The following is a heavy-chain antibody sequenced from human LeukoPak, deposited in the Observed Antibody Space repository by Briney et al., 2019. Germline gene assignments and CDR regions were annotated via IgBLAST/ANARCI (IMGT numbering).Heavy chain of an antibody. V-gene: IGHV4-30-4*08. CDR1: GYSISSDYY. J-gene: IGHJ4*02. Sequence: SETLSLTCAVSGYSISSDYYWGWIRQPPGQGLEWIGYIYYSGSTYYNPSLKSRVTISVDTSKNQFSLKLSSVTAADTAVYYCARAKVMDGYTIAPYYFDYWGQGTLVTVSS. D-gene: IGHD5-24*01. CDR3: ARAKVMDGYTIAPYYFDY. CDR2: IYYSGST.